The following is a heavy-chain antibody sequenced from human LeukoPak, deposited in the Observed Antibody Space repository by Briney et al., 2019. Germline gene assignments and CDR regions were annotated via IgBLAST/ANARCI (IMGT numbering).Heavy chain of an antibody. V-gene: IGHV4-34*01. CDR2: INHSGST. Sequence: SETLSLTCAVYGGSFSGYYWSWIRQPPGKGLEWIGEINHSGSTNYNPSLKSRVTISVDTSKNQFSLKLSSVTAADTAVYYCARHTNSYGFFGNWFDPWGQGTLVTVSS. D-gene: IGHD5-18*01. CDR1: GGSFSGYY. CDR3: ARHTNSYGFFGNWFDP. J-gene: IGHJ5*02.